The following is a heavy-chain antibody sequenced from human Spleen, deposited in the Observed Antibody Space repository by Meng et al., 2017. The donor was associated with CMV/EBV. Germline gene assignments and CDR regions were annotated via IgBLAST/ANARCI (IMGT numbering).Heavy chain of an antibody. Sequence: GGSLRLSCAASGFPFDDYAMHWVRQAPGKGLEWVSLISWDGGSTYYADSVKGRFTISRDNSKNSLYLQMNSLRAEDTALYYCAKDIGVRSSSSSGWDYYYGMDVWGQGTTVTVSS. V-gene: IGHV3-43D*03. D-gene: IGHD6-6*01. CDR1: GFPFDDYA. J-gene: IGHJ6*02. CDR2: ISWDGGST. CDR3: AKDIGVRSSSSSGWDYYYGMDV.